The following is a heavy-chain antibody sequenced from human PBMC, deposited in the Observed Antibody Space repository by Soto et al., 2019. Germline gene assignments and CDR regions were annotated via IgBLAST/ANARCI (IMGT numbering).Heavy chain of an antibody. J-gene: IGHJ4*02. Sequence: SVKVSCKASGGTFSRHAIAWVRQAPGQGLEWMGGISPTFGTATYAPKFQGRVAISADRSSNTAYTELSSLRSQDTAVYYCASERSAQYFDSWGQGTVVTVSS. CDR1: GGTFSRHA. V-gene: IGHV1-69*06. CDR2: ISPTFGTA. D-gene: IGHD1-26*01. CDR3: ASERSAQYFDS.